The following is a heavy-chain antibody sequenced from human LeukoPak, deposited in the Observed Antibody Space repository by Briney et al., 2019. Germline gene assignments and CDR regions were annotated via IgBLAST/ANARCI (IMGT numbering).Heavy chain of an antibody. D-gene: IGHD3-10*01. CDR1: GFTFSSYA. J-gene: IGHJ5*02. CDR2: ISGSGGST. CDR3: ANPGGGELGFDP. V-gene: IGHV3-23*01. Sequence: QAGGSLRLSCAASGFTFSSYAMSWVRQAPGKGLEWVSAISGSGGSTYYADSVKGRFTISRDNSKNTLYLQMNSLRAEDTAVYYCANPGGGELGFDPWGQGTLVTVSS.